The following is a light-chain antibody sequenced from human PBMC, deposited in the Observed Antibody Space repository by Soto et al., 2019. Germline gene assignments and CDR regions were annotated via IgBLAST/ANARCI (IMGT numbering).Light chain of an antibody. CDR1: QSISSN. CDR2: GAS. V-gene: IGKV3-15*01. CDR3: QQYNNWPGT. J-gene: IGKJ3*01. Sequence: EIVMTQSPATLSVSPGERATLSCRASQSISSNLAWYQQKPGQAPRLLIYGASTRATGIPARFSGSGSGTELTLTISSLQSEDFAVYYCQQYNNWPGTFGTGTKVDIK.